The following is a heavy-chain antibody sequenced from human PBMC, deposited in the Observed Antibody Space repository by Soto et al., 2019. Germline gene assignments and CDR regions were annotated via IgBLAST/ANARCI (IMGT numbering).Heavy chain of an antibody. Sequence: QVQLVESGGGVVQPGRSLRLSCAASGFTFRSYDMHWVRQAPGKGLEWMGVISFDGIKKYYADSVKGRFTISRDSSKNKLYLQMNSLRAEDTAVYYCAKTIVAAGYYGMDVWGQGTTVTVSS. CDR2: ISFDGIKK. V-gene: IGHV3-30*18. D-gene: IGHD6-13*01. CDR1: GFTFRSYD. J-gene: IGHJ6*02. CDR3: AKTIVAAGYYGMDV.